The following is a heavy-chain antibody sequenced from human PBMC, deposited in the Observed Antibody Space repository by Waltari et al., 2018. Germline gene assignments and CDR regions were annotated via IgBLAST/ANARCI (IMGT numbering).Heavy chain of an antibody. D-gene: IGHD6-6*01. CDR2: IYYSGST. J-gene: IGHJ4*02. V-gene: IGHV4-39*07. CDR3: ARQAARVQSFDY. Sequence: QLQLQESGPGLVKPSETLSLTCTVSGGSISSSSYYWGWIRQPPGKGLEWIGSIYYSGSTYYNPSLNSRVTISVDTSKNQFSLKLSSVTAADTAVYYCARQAARVQSFDYWGQGTLVTVSS. CDR1: GGSISSSSYY.